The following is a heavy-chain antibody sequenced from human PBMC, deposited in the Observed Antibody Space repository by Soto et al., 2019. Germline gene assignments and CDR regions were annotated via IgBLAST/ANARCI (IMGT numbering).Heavy chain of an antibody. J-gene: IGHJ4*02. CDR2: INPSGGST. D-gene: IGHD2-15*01. Sequence: ASVKVSCKTSGYTFATYYIHWVRQAPGQGLEWMGLINPSGGSTSYPQKFQGRVAMTRDTSTNTVYMELSGLRSEDTAVYYCARGCSGGNCFSPYFSLWGQGTLVTVSS. CDR1: GYTFATYY. CDR3: ARGCSGGNCFSPYFSL. V-gene: IGHV1-46*01.